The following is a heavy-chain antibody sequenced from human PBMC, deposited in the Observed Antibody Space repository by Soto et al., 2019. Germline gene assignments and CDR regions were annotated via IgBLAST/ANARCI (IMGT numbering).Heavy chain of an antibody. D-gene: IGHD3-10*01. J-gene: IGHJ4*02. Sequence: GGSLRLSCAASGFTFSSYAMSWVRQAPGKGLEWVSAISGSGGSTYYADSVKGRFTISRDNSKNTLYLQMNSLRAEDTAVYYRAKAEAYGSGSYYGYWGQGTLVTVSS. CDR1: GFTFSSYA. CDR2: ISGSGGST. CDR3: AKAEAYGSGSYYGY. V-gene: IGHV3-23*01.